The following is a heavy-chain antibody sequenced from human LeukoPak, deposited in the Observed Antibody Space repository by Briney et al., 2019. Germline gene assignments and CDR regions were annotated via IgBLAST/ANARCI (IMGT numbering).Heavy chain of an antibody. CDR2: VSYDGSYK. CDR1: GFTFSNFA. J-gene: IGHJ4*02. Sequence: PGRSLRLSCAATGFTFSNFAMHWVRQAPGKGLEWVAVVSYDGSYKYYADSVKGRFTISRDNSKNTLYLQMNSLRAEDTAVYYCARRDHGDYGEEYWGQGTLVTVSS. CDR3: ARRDHGDYGEEY. V-gene: IGHV3-30*04. D-gene: IGHD4-17*01.